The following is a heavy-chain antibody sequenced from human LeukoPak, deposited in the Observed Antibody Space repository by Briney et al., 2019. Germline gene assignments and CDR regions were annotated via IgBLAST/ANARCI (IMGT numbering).Heavy chain of an antibody. CDR1: VFTFSSYT. CDR3: AIAAAGTLADF. D-gene: IGHD6-13*01. J-gene: IGHJ4*02. CDR2: ISSHGGST. Sequence: GGSLRLSCSASVFTFSSYTMHWVRQAAGKGLEYVSAISSHGGSTYYADSVKRRLSISRDNSKNTLYLQMSSLRAEDTAVYYFAIAAAGTLADFWGQGTLVTVSS. V-gene: IGHV3-64D*09.